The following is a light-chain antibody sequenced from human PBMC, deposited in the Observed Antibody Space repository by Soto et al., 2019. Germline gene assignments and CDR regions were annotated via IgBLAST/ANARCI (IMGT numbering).Light chain of an antibody. V-gene: IGKV3-20*01. Sequence: EIVLTQSPGTLSLSPGERATLSCRASQSVSSNCLAWYQQKPGQAPRLLIYGASSRATGIPDRFSGSWSGTDFTLTISRLEPEDFAVYYCQQYGSSPITFGQGTRLEIK. CDR2: GAS. CDR1: QSVSSNC. J-gene: IGKJ5*01. CDR3: QQYGSSPIT.